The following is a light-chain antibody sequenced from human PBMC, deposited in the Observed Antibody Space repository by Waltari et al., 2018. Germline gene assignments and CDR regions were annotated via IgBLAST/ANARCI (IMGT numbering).Light chain of an antibody. CDR3: QQYDAYALT. CDR2: EAS. CDR1: QSIRSS. Sequence: DIQVTQSPSTLSASVGDRVTITCRARQSIRSSLAWYQQKPGKAPKFLIYEASSLESGVPSRFSGSGSGTEFTLTISSLQPDDFATYFCQQYDAYALTFGGGTKVEIK. J-gene: IGKJ4*01. V-gene: IGKV1-5*03.